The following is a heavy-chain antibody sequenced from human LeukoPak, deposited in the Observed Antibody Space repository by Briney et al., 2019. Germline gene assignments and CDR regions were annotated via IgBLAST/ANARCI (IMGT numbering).Heavy chain of an antibody. J-gene: IGHJ3*02. Sequence: GESLKISCKGSGYSFTSYYMHWVRQAPGQGLEWMGIINPSGGSTSYAQKFQGRVTMTRDMSTSTVYMELSSLRSEDTAVYYCARAYYYDSSGYAGAFDIWGQGTMVTVSS. D-gene: IGHD3-22*01. V-gene: IGHV1-46*01. CDR1: GYSFTSYY. CDR2: INPSGGST. CDR3: ARAYYYDSSGYAGAFDI.